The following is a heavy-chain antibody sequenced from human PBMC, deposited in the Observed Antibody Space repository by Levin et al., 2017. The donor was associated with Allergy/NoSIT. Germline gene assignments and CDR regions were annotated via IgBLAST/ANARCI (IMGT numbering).Heavy chain of an antibody. D-gene: IGHD3-10*01. J-gene: IGHJ3*02. CDR2: IKQDGSEK. CDR3: AKDRDVLFWFGELLRHAFDI. Sequence: GESLKISCEASGFTFSSYWMSWVRQAPGKGLEWVANIKQDGSEKYYVDSVKGRFTISRDNAKNSLFRQMNSLRAEYTAVYYCAKDRDVLFWFGELLRHAFDIWGQGTMVTVSS. CDR1: GFTFSSYW. V-gene: IGHV3-7*01.